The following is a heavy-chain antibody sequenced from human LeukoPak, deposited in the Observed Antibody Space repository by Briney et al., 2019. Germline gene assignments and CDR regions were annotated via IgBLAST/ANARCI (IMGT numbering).Heavy chain of an antibody. CDR2: INHSGST. V-gene: IGHV4-34*01. CDR3: ASGRQLPLVPDAFDI. Sequence: SETLSLTCAVYGGSFSGYYWSWIRQPPGKGLEWIGEINHSGSTNYNPSLKSRVTISVDTSKNQFSLKLSSVTAADTAVYYCASGRQLPLVPDAFDIWGQGTMVTVSS. D-gene: IGHD2-2*01. J-gene: IGHJ3*02. CDR1: GGSFSGYY.